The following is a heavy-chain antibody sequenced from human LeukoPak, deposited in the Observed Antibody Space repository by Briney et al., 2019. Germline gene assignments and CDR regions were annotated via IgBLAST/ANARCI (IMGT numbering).Heavy chain of an antibody. CDR3: ARGRPDYGMDV. Sequence: PSETLSLTCTVSGGSISSYYWSWIRQPPGKGLEWIGYIYYSGSTNYNPSLKSRVTISVDTSKNQFSLKLSSVTAADTAVYYCARGRPDYGMDVWGQGTTVTVSS. V-gene: IGHV4-59*01. CDR1: GGSISSYY. CDR2: IYYSGST. J-gene: IGHJ6*02.